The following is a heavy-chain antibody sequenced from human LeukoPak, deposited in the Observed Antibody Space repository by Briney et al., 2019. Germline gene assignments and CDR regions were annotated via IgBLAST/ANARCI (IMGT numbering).Heavy chain of an antibody. D-gene: IGHD6-19*01. J-gene: IGHJ3*02. CDR2: INPNSGGT. Sequence: ASVKVSCKASGYTFTDYYMHWVRQAPGQGLEWMGWINPNSGGTNFAQNFQGRVTMTRDTSISTASLELSRLTSDDTAVYYCAADTSGWSDDSLDIWGQGTMVTVSS. CDR1: GYTFTDYY. CDR3: AADTSGWSDDSLDI. V-gene: IGHV1-2*02.